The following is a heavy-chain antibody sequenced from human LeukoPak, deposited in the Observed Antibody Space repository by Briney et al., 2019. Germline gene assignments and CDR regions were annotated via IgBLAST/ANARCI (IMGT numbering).Heavy chain of an antibody. CDR3: ARNHFNQNVFDV. J-gene: IGHJ3*01. V-gene: IGHV3-23*01. CDR2: ISGSGDTA. Sequence: GGSLRLSCAASGFTFSTYAMSWVRQAPGKGLEWVSVISGSGDTAYYADSVKGRFAISRDNSKNTVYLQMDNLRADDTAVYYCARNHFNQNVFDVWGQGTMVTVSS. D-gene: IGHD1-14*01. CDR1: GFTFSTYA.